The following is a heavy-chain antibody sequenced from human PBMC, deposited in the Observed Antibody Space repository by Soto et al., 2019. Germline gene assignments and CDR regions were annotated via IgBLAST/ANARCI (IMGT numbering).Heavy chain of an antibody. CDR2: ISYDGSDK. Sequence: GGSLRLSCAASGFTFSIYGVHWVRQAPGKGLEWVAVISYDGSDKYYAESVKGRFTISRDNSKNTLYLQMNSLRAEDTAVYDCARDSILTGRSDYWGQGTLVTVSS. V-gene: IGHV3-30-3*01. CDR3: ARDSILTGRSDY. J-gene: IGHJ4*02. CDR1: GFTFSIYG. D-gene: IGHD3-9*01.